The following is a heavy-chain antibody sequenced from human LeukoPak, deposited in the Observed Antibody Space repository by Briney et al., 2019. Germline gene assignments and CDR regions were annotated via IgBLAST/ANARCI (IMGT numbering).Heavy chain of an antibody. J-gene: IGHJ4*02. D-gene: IGHD2-2*01. CDR1: GGSFSGYY. Sequence: PSETLSLTCAVYGGSFSGYYWGWIRQPPGKGLEWIGEINHSGSTNYNPSLKSRVTISVDTSKNQFSLKLSSVTAADTAVYYCARGVPAATQSSFDYWGQGTLVTVSS. CDR2: INHSGST. CDR3: ARGVPAATQSSFDY. V-gene: IGHV4-34*01.